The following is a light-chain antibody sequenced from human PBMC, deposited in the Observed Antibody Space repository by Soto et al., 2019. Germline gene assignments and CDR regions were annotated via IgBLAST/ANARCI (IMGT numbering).Light chain of an antibody. Sequence: SALDQPASVSGSPGQSITISCTGTSSDVGGYNYVSWYQQHPGKAPKLMIYDVSNRPSGVSNRFSGSKSGNTASLTISGLQAEDEADYYCSSYTSSSTRVFGTGTKVTVL. V-gene: IGLV2-14*01. CDR1: SSDVGGYNY. J-gene: IGLJ1*01. CDR2: DVS. CDR3: SSYTSSSTRV.